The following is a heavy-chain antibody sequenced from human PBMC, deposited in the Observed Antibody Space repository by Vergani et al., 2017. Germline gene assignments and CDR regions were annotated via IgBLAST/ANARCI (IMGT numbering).Heavy chain of an antibody. Sequence: QVQLQESGPGLVKPSETLSLTCTVSGGSISSYYWSWIRQPPGKGLEWIGYIYYSGSTNHNPSLKSRVTISVDTSNNQFSLKLSSVIAADTAVYYWARQLRVGATTPGDYYGMDVWGQGTTVTVSS. CDR1: GGSISSYY. J-gene: IGHJ6*02. CDR3: ARQLRVGATTPGDYYGMDV. CDR2: IYYSGST. V-gene: IGHV4-59*08. D-gene: IGHD1-26*01.